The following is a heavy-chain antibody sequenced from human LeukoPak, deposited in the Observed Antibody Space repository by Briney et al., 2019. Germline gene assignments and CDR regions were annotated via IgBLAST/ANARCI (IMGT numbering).Heavy chain of an antibody. V-gene: IGHV3-7*03. CDR1: GFTFSSYW. D-gene: IGHD5-18*01. CDR3: ARDAWIQLWLYFDY. J-gene: IGHJ4*02. Sequence: GGSLRLSCADSGFTFSSYWMSWVRQAPGKGLEWVANIKQDGSEKYYVDSVKGRFTISRDNAKNSLYLQMNSLRAEDTAVYYCARDAWIQLWLYFDYWGQGTLVTVSS. CDR2: IKQDGSEK.